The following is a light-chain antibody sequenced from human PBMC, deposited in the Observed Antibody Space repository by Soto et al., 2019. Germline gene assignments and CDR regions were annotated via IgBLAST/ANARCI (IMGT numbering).Light chain of an antibody. CDR1: QSISSW. J-gene: IGKJ1*01. Sequence: DIRMTQSPSTLSASVGDRVTITCRASQSISSWLAWYQQKPGKAPKLLIYDASSLESGVPSRFSGSGSGTEFTLTISSLQPDDFATYYCQQYNSYPWTFGHGTKVEIX. CDR2: DAS. V-gene: IGKV1-5*01. CDR3: QQYNSYPWT.